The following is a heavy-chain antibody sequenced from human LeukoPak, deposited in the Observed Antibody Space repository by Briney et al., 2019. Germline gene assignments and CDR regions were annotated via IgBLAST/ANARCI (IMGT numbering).Heavy chain of an antibody. V-gene: IGHV4-38-2*02. CDR3: ATTRYCSSTSCQLFDY. D-gene: IGHD2-2*01. CDR1: AYSISGGYY. J-gene: IGHJ4*02. CDR2: IYHSGST. Sequence: PSETLSLTCTVSAYSISGGYYWGWIRQPPGKGLEWIGSIYHSGSTNYNPSLKSRVTISVDTSKNQFSLKLSSVTAADTAVYYCATTRYCSSTSCQLFDYWGQGTLVTVSS.